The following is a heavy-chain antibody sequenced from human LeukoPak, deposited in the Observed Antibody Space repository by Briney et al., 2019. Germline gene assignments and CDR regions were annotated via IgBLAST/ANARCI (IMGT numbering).Heavy chain of an antibody. D-gene: IGHD4-17*01. V-gene: IGHV3-15*01. Sequence: KPGGSLRLSCAASGSTFSSYAMSWVRQAPGKGLEWVGRIKSKTDGGTTDYAAPVKGRFTISRDDSKNTLYLQMNSLKTEDTAVYYCTPETTVTTDYYYYGMDVWGQGTTVTVSS. CDR2: IKSKTDGGTT. CDR3: TPETTVTTDYYYYGMDV. J-gene: IGHJ6*02. CDR1: GSTFSSYA.